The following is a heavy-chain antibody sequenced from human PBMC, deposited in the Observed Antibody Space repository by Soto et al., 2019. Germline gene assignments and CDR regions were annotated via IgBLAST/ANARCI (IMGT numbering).Heavy chain of an antibody. CDR3: ARESHDILTGPPWVWYFDL. V-gene: IGHV4-34*01. CDR1: GGSFSGYY. Sequence: QVQLQQWGAGPLRPLETLSLTCGVSGGSFSGYYWAWIRQSPGKGLEWIGEINDRGSINYNPSPKSRVSISVDTSKNHSSLNLRSVTAADTAVYYCARESHDILTGPPWVWYFDLWGRGTLVTVSS. CDR2: INDRGSI. J-gene: IGHJ2*01. D-gene: IGHD3-9*01.